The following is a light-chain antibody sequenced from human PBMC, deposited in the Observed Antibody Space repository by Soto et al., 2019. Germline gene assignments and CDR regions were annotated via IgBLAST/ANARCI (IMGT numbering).Light chain of an antibody. Sequence: EIVLTQSPATLSLAPGERATLSCRASESVDSYLAWYQQKPGQAPRLLIYDASNRATGIPARFSGSGSGTDFTLIISSLEPEEFAVYYCQQRNDWTFGQGTKVAIK. CDR1: ESVDSY. CDR2: DAS. CDR3: QQRNDWT. V-gene: IGKV3-11*01. J-gene: IGKJ1*01.